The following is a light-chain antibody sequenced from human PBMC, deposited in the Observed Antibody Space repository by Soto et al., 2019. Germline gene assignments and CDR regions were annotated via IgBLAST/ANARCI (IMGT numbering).Light chain of an antibody. CDR3: QQYNTYPVT. V-gene: IGKV1-5*01. J-gene: IGKJ2*01. CDR2: DAS. Sequence: DIPMTQSPSTLSASVGDRVTITCRASQSIHRWLAWYQQKAGKAPKVLIYDASSLDSGVPSRFSGSGSGTEFTLTLSSLHPDDFATYYCQQYNTYPVTFGQGTKLEI. CDR1: QSIHRW.